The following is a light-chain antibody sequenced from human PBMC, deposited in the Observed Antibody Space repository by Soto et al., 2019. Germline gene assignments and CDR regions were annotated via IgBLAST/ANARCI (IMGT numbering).Light chain of an antibody. CDR2: AAS. CDR3: QQSYSTPRT. V-gene: IGKV1-39*01. J-gene: IGKJ1*01. Sequence: DIQMTQSPSSLSASVVGGVTITCVASHSISIYLNLYEQKPGKAPKLLIYAASSLQSGVPSRFSGSGSGPDFTLTISSLQPEDFATYYCQQSYSTPRTFGQGTKVDIK. CDR1: HSISIY.